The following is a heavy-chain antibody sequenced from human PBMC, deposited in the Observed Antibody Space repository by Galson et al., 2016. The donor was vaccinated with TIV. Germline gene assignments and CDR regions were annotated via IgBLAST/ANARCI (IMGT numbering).Heavy chain of an antibody. CDR3: ARPGNYDGDRRGAFDL. CDR1: GFTFSSWH. D-gene: IGHD4-23*01. CDR2: ITYTSATI. J-gene: IGHJ3*01. V-gene: IGHV3-48*04. Sequence: LRLSCAASGFTFSSWHMDWVRQAPGEGLEWISFITYTSATIYYADSVKGRFTVSRDNAKNSLYLQMNSLRAEDTAVYYCARPGNYDGDRRGAFDLWGQGTMVT.